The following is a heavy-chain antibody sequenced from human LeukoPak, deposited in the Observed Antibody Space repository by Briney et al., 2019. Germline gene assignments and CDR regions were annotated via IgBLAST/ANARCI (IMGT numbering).Heavy chain of an antibody. CDR1: GGSVSSGSYY. V-gene: IGHV4-61*01. CDR3: ARGGYYDSSGYRGAFDI. CDR2: IYYSGST. D-gene: IGHD3-22*01. J-gene: IGHJ3*02. Sequence: SETLSLTCTVSGGSVSSGSYYWSWIRQPPGTGLEWIGYIYYSGSTNYSPSLKSRVTISVDRSKNQFSLKLSSVTAADTAVYYCARGGYYDSSGYRGAFDIWGQGTMVTVSS.